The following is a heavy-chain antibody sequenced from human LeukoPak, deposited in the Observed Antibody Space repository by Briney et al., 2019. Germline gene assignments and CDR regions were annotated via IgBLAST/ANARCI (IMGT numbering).Heavy chain of an antibody. Sequence: SETLSLTCTVSGGSISSYYWSWIRQTPGKGLEWIGYIYYSGSTNFNPSLKSRVTISVDKSKNQFSLKLSSVTAADTAVYYCARRDSSGYYFKDMDYWGQGTLVTVSS. CDR2: IYYSGST. J-gene: IGHJ4*02. V-gene: IGHV4-59*12. D-gene: IGHD3-22*01. CDR3: ARRDSSGYYFKDMDY. CDR1: GGSISSYY.